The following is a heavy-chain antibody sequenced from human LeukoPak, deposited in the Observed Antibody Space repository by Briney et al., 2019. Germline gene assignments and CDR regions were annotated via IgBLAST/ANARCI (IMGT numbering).Heavy chain of an antibody. CDR2: INPNSGGT. D-gene: IGHD3-3*01. J-gene: IGHJ5*02. V-gene: IGHV1-2*02. CDR1: GYTFTGYY. CDR3: AREWESRGYDFWSGYYAQYNWFDP. Sequence: ASVKVSCKASGYTFTGYYMHWVRQAPGQGLEWMGWINPNSGGTNYAQKFQGRVTMTRDTSISTAYMELSRLRPDDTAVYYCAREWESRGYDFWSGYYAQYNWFDPWGQGTLVTVSS.